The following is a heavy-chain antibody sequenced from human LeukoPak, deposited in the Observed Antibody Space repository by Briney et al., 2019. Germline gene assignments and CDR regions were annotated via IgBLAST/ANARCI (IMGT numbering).Heavy chain of an antibody. Sequence: SETLSLTCTASGGSISSSSYYWGWIRQPPGKGLEWIGSIYYSGSTYYNPSLKSRVTISVDTSKNQFSLKLSSVTAADTAVYYCARDSSSWYYFDYWGQGTLVTVSS. V-gene: IGHV4-39*07. CDR3: ARDSSSWYYFDY. CDR2: IYYSGST. D-gene: IGHD6-13*01. J-gene: IGHJ4*02. CDR1: GGSISSSSYY.